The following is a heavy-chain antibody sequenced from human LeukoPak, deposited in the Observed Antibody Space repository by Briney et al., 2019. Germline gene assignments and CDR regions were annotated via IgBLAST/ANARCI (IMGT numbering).Heavy chain of an antibody. CDR2: IYYSGHT. CDR3: ARGRASANFDY. J-gene: IGHJ4*02. D-gene: IGHD5-12*01. V-gene: IGHV4-61*01. CDR1: GGSVSSGSYY. Sequence: PSETLSLTCTVSGGSVSSGSYYWSWIRQPPGKRLEWIGYIYYSGHTNYNSSLNSRATISADTSRNQFFLKLTSVTAADTAVYYCARGRASANFDYWGQGILVTVSS.